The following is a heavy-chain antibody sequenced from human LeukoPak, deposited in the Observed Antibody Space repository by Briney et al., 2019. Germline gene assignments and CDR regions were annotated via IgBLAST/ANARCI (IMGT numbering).Heavy chain of an antibody. D-gene: IGHD3-9*01. Sequence: ASVKVSCKASGYTFTSYYMHWVRQAPGQGLEWMGIINPSGGSTSYAQKFQGRVTMTRDMSTSTVYMELSSLRSEDTAVYYCAREGAYILTGYSPFDYWGQGTLVTVSS. CDR1: GYTFTSYY. V-gene: IGHV1-46*01. CDR2: INPSGGST. CDR3: AREGAYILTGYSPFDY. J-gene: IGHJ4*02.